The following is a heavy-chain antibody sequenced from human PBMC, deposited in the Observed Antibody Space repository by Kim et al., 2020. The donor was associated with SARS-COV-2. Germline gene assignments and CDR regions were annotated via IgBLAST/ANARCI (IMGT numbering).Heavy chain of an antibody. V-gene: IGHV3-30-3*01. J-gene: IGHJ5*02. CDR1: GFTFSSYA. Sequence: GGSLRLSCAASGFTFSSYAMHWVRQAPGKGLEWVAVISYDGSNKYYADSVKGRFTISRDNSKNTLYLQMNSLRAEDTAVYYCARGTHYDILTGYSSRFDPWGQGTLVTVSS. CDR2: ISYDGSNK. CDR3: ARGTHYDILTGYSSRFDP. D-gene: IGHD3-9*01.